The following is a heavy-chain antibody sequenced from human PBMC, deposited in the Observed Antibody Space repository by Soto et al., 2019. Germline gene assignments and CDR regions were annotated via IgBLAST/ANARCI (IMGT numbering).Heavy chain of an antibody. V-gene: IGHV3-48*02. CDR1: GFTFSNYY. Sequence: GGSLRLSCEASGFTFSNYYMTWVRQAPGKGLEWVSYISSSSSSIDYADSVQGRFSISRDNAKSSLYLQMNSLRDEDTAVYYCARRYSSTSRTMDVWGQGTTVTVS. CDR3: ARRYSSTSRTMDV. D-gene: IGHD6-13*01. J-gene: IGHJ6*02. CDR2: ISSSSSSI.